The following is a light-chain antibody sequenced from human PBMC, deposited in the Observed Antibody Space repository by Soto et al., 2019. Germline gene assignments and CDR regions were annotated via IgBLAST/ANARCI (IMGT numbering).Light chain of an antibody. V-gene: IGKV2-30*01. CDR1: QSLVYSDGNTY. CDR3: MQGTHWPPLT. CDR2: DVS. Sequence: DVVLTQSPLSLPVTLGQPASISCRSSQSLVYSDGNTYLNWFQQRPGRSPRRLIYDVSNRDSGVPDRCSGSGSSNDCTLKITRVEAADVGVYYCMQGTHWPPLTIGQGTRLEIK. J-gene: IGKJ5*01.